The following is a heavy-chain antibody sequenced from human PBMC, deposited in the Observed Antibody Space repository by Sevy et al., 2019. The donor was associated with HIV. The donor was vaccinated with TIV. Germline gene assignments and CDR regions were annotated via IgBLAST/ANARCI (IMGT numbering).Heavy chain of an antibody. CDR3: ARLSNYGAYTDTCYYVMDV. CDR1: GDNSNTDW. V-gene: IGHV5-51*01. D-gene: IGHD4-17*01. Sequence: GESLKISCQDSGDNSNTDWIAWVRQLPGKGLEYMGLVDPDDSDTRYGPSFQGQVIMSADEAINTVYLQWNSLKASDSATYYCARLSNYGAYTDTCYYVMDVWGQGTTVTVSS. J-gene: IGHJ6*02. CDR2: VDPDDSDT.